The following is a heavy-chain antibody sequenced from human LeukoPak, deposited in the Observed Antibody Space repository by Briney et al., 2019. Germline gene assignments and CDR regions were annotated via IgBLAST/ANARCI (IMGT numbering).Heavy chain of an antibody. Sequence: PGGSLRLSCAASGXTFSSYWIHWVRQAPGKGLVWVSRINTDGSHTSYADSVKGRFTISRDNANNTLYLQMNSLRAEDTAVYYCAKDLDTYYYYGMDVWGQGTTVTVSS. J-gene: IGHJ6*02. CDR3: AKDLDTYYYYGMDV. V-gene: IGHV3-74*01. CDR2: INTDGSHT. CDR1: GXTFSSYW.